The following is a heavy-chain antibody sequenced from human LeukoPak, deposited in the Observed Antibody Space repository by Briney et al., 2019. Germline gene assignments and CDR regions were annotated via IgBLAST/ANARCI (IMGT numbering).Heavy chain of an antibody. CDR1: GGSISSGIYY. J-gene: IGHJ4*02. CDR3: ASRGQVREFDY. Sequence: SETLSLTCTVSGGSISSGIYYWSWIRQPAGKGLEWIGRIYTSGSTNYDPSLKSRVTISVDTSKNQFSLKLSSVTAADTAVYYCASRGQVREFDYWGQGTLVTVSS. D-gene: IGHD3-10*01. V-gene: IGHV4-61*02. CDR2: IYTSGST.